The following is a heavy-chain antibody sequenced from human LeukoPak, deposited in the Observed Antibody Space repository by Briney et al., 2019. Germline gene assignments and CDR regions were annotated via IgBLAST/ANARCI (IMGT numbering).Heavy chain of an antibody. D-gene: IGHD6-19*01. CDR1: GFTFSSYA. CDR2: ISWNSGSI. Sequence: SLRLSCAASGFTFSSYAMHWVRQAPGKGLEWVSGISWNSGSIGYADSVKGRFTISRDNAKNSLYLQMNSLRAEDTALYYCAKAVAGFFGNVVDYWGQGTLVTVSS. J-gene: IGHJ4*02. V-gene: IGHV3-9*01. CDR3: AKAVAGFFGNVVDY.